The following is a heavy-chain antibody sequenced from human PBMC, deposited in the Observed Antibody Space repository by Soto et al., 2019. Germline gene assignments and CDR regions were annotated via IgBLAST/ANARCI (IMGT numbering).Heavy chain of an antibody. J-gene: IGHJ4*02. Sequence: GSGPTLVNPTQTLTLTCTLSGFSLSTSQVGVGWIRQPPGKALEWLAHVYWNDAKYYSLSLKTRLTITKDTSKNQVVLTMTNMDPVDTATYFCAPLNTPGYYCDYWGQGALVTVSS. CDR1: GFSLSTSQVG. CDR3: APLNTPGYYCDY. V-gene: IGHV2-5*01. CDR2: VYWNDAK.